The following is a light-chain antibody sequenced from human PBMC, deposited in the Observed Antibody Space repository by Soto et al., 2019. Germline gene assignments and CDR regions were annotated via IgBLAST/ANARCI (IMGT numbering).Light chain of an antibody. CDR3: QQCGSSPWT. Sequence: EIVLTQSPCTLSLSQGERATLSCRASQSVSSSYLAWYQQKPGQAPRLLIYGTSSRATGIPDRFSGSGSGTDFSLTISRLEPEDFAVYYCQQCGSSPWTFGQGTKVDI. V-gene: IGKV3-20*01. CDR2: GTS. CDR1: QSVSSSY. J-gene: IGKJ1*01.